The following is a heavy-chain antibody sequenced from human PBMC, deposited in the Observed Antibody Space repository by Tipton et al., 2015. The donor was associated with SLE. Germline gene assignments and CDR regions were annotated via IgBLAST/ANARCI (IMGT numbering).Heavy chain of an antibody. J-gene: IGHJ3*01. CDR2: VFYTGRT. CDR3: ARHIWGGYDAFEV. CDR1: GGSISSSPFY. Sequence: TLSLTCTVSGGSISSSPFYWGWIRQPPGKGLEWIGYVFYTGRTSYKSSLKSRVNISIDMSSNQFSLKLSAVTAADTAVYYCARHIWGGYDAFEVWGHGTLVTVSS. D-gene: IGHD3-16*01. V-gene: IGHV4-61*05.